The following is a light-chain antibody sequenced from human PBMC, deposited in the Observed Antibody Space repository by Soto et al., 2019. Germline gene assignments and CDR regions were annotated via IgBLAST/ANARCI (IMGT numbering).Light chain of an antibody. CDR2: GAS. Sequence: EIVMTQSPATLSVSPGERATLSCRASQSVSHNLAWYQQKPGQAPRLLFYGASTRATGIPARFSGSGSGTDFTLTISSLQSEDVAVYYCQQSNNGPYTFGQGTKLEIK. J-gene: IGKJ2*01. V-gene: IGKV3-15*01. CDR1: QSVSHN. CDR3: QQSNNGPYT.